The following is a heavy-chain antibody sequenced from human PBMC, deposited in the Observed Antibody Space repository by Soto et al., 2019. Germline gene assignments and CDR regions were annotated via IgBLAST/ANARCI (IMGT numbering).Heavy chain of an antibody. Sequence: RWSLRLSCAASGFTFSNAWMSWFRQAPGKGLEWVGRIKSKTDGGTTDYAAPVKGRFTISRDDSKNTLYLQMNSLKTEDTAVYYCTTDYGGKPGPIWGQGTLVTVSS. J-gene: IGHJ4*02. CDR3: TTDYGGKPGPI. CDR2: IKSKTDGGTT. V-gene: IGHV3-15*01. CDR1: GFTFSNAW. D-gene: IGHD4-17*01.